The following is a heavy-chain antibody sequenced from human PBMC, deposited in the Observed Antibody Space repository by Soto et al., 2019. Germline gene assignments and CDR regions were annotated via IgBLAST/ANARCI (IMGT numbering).Heavy chain of an antibody. D-gene: IGHD6-13*01. CDR2: IIPIFGTA. CDR3: ASVLLVGIAAAGNFDY. V-gene: IGHV1-69*01. Sequence: QVQLVQSGAEVKKPGSSVKVSCKASGGTFSSYAISWVRQAPGQGLEWMGGIIPIFGTANYAQKFQGRVTITADESTSTAYMELSSLRSEDTAVYYCASVLLVGIAAAGNFDYWGQGTLFTVSS. J-gene: IGHJ4*02. CDR1: GGTFSSYA.